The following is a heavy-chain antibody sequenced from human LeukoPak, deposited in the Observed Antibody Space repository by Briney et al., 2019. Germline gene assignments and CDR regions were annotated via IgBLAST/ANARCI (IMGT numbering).Heavy chain of an antibody. CDR1: GGSISSYY. CDR3: ARHQSRDFWSGYETSDAFDI. V-gene: IGHV4-59*08. D-gene: IGHD3-3*01. CDR2: IYYSGST. J-gene: IGHJ3*02. Sequence: PSETLSLTCTVSGGSISSYYWSWIRQPPGKGLEWIGYIYYSGSTNYNPSLKSRVTISVDTSKNQFSLKLSSVTAADTAVYYCARHQSRDFWSGYETSDAFDIWGQGTMVTVSS.